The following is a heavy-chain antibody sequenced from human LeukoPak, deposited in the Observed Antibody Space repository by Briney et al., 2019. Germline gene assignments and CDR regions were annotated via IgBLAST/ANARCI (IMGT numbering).Heavy chain of an antibody. CDR3: AKTLSGYYSSYYYYYGMDV. Sequence: GGSLRLSCAASGSTFSSYAMSWVRQAPGKGLEWVSGISGSGGSTYYADSVKGRFTISRDNSKNTLYLQMNSLRAEDTAVYYCAKTLSGYYSSYYYYYGMDVWGQGTTVTVSS. CDR2: ISGSGGST. J-gene: IGHJ6*02. V-gene: IGHV3-23*01. D-gene: IGHD3-22*01. CDR1: GSTFSSYA.